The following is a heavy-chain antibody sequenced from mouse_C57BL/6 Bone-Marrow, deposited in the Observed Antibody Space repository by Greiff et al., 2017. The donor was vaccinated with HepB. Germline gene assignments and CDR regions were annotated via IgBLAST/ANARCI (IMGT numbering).Heavy chain of an antibody. Sequence: DVKLVESGGGLVKPGGSLKLSCAASGFTFSSYAMSWVRQTPEKRLEWVATISDGGSYTYYPDNVKGRFTISRDNAKNNLYLQMSHLKSEDTAMYYCARGRNYSWFAYWGQGTLVTVSA. D-gene: IGHD2-1*01. J-gene: IGHJ3*01. CDR2: ISDGGSYT. V-gene: IGHV5-4*03. CDR3: ARGRNYSWFAY. CDR1: GFTFSSYA.